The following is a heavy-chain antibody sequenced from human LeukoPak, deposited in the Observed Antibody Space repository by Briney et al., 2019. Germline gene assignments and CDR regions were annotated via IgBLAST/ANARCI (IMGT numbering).Heavy chain of an antibody. V-gene: IGHV3-21*01. CDR1: GFTFSSYS. Sequence: PGGSLRLSCAASGFTFSSYSMSWVRQAPGKGLEWVSSISSSGSYIYYADSAKGRFTISRDNAKNPLYLQMNSLRAEDTAVYYCVSGGSGYYLYWGQGTLVTVSS. J-gene: IGHJ4*02. CDR3: VSGGSGYYLY. D-gene: IGHD3-22*01. CDR2: ISSSGSYI.